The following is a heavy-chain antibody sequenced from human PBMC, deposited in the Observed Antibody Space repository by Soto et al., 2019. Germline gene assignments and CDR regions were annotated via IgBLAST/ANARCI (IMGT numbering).Heavy chain of an antibody. V-gene: IGHV3-9*01. Sequence: GGSLSLSCVASGFTFDDYAMHWVRQVPGKGLEWVSGISWNSGRIAYADSVKGRITISRDNAKTSVYLQMNSLRTEDTALYYCGRGRGFGDAFDIWGQGTMVTVSS. CDR1: GFTFDDYA. CDR2: ISWNSGRI. D-gene: IGHD3-10*01. CDR3: GRGRGFGDAFDI. J-gene: IGHJ3*02.